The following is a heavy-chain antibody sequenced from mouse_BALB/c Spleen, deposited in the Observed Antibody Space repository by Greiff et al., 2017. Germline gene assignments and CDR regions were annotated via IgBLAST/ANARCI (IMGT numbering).Heavy chain of an antibody. CDR3: ARGTTATAD. D-gene: IGHD1-2*01. CDR2: INSNGGST. Sequence: EVKVVESGGGLVQPGGSLKLSCAASGFTFSSYGMSWVRQTPDKRLELVATINSNGGSTYYPDSVKGRFTISRDNAKNTLYLQMSSLKSEDTAMYYCARGTTATADWGQGTLVTVSA. V-gene: IGHV5-6-3*01. J-gene: IGHJ3*01. CDR1: GFTFSSYG.